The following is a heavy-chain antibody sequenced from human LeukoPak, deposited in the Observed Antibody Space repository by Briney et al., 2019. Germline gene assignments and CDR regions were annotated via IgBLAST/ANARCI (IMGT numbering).Heavy chain of an antibody. J-gene: IGHJ5*02. CDR3: AKETYYDFWSGSSNWFDP. D-gene: IGHD3-3*01. CDR1: GFTFDDYG. CDR2: INWNGGST. Sequence: PGGSLRLSCAASGFTFDDYGMSWVRQAPGKGLEWVSGINWNGGSTGYADSVKGRFTISRDNAKNSLYLQMNSLRAEDTAVYYCAKETYYDFWSGSSNWFDPWGQGTLVTVSS. V-gene: IGHV3-20*04.